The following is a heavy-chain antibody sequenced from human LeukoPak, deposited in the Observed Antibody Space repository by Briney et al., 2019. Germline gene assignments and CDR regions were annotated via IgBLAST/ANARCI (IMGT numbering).Heavy chain of an antibody. CDR2: IKQDGSEK. CDR3: ASVGLAAYQLHPPLP. J-gene: IGHJ5*02. D-gene: IGHD2-2*01. Sequence: GGSLRLSCAASGFTFSSYWMSWVRQVPGKGLEWVANIKQDGSEKYYVDSVKGRFTISRDNAKNSLYLQMNRLRAEDTAVYYCASVGLAAYQLHPPLPWGQGTLVTVSS. V-gene: IGHV3-7*01. CDR1: GFTFSSYW.